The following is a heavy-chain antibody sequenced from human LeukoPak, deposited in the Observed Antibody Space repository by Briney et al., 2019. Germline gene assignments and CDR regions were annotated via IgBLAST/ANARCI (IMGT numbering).Heavy chain of an antibody. CDR2: ISSSGSTI. D-gene: IGHD3-16*01. V-gene: IGHV3-48*01. CDR1: GFIFNKYW. Sequence: GGSLRLSCAASGFIFNKYWMAWVRQAPGRGLEWVSYISSSGSTIYYADSVKGRFTISRDKAKNSLYLQMNSLRAEDTAVYYCARVLGAYYYMDVWGKGTTVTISS. J-gene: IGHJ6*03. CDR3: ARVLGAYYYMDV.